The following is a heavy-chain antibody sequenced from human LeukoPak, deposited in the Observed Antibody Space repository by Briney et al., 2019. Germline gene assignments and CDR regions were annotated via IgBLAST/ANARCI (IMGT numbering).Heavy chain of an antibody. CDR2: ISGSGDST. D-gene: IGHD5-12*01. CDR3: ARVGYSGYDYDY. J-gene: IGHJ4*02. Sequence: RSLPFSCEASGFTFSSYAMSWVRQAPGKGLEWVSVISGSGDSTYYADSVEGRCTISRDNSKDALYLQMNSLRAEDTAVYYCARVGYSGYDYDYWGRGTLDPVSS. CDR1: GFTFSSYA. V-gene: IGHV3-23*01.